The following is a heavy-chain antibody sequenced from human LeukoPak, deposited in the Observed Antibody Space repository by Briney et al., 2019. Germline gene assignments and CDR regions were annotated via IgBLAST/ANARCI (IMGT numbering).Heavy chain of an antibody. V-gene: IGHV4-59*12. J-gene: IGHJ4*02. D-gene: IGHD4-17*01. Sequence: PSETPSLTCTVSGGSISSYYWSWIRQPPGKGLEWIGYIYYSGSTNYNPSLKSRVTISVDKSKNQFSLKLSSVTAADTAVYYCARVPYGDYVRDDWGQGALVTVSS. CDR2: IYYSGST. CDR3: ARVPYGDYVRDD. CDR1: GGSISSYY.